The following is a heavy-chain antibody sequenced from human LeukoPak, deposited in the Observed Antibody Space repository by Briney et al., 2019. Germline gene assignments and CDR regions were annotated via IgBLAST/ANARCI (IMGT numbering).Heavy chain of an antibody. D-gene: IGHD2-2*01. CDR1: GFTFSSYW. CDR3: ARDPIVVVPAALNWFDP. J-gene: IGHJ5*02. Sequence: PGGSLRLSCAASGFTFSSYWMSWVRQAPGKGLEWVANIKQDGGEKYYVDSVKGRVTISRDNSKNSLYLQMNSLRAEDTAVYYCARDPIVVVPAALNWFDPWGQGTLVTVSS. V-gene: IGHV3-7*05. CDR2: IKQDGGEK.